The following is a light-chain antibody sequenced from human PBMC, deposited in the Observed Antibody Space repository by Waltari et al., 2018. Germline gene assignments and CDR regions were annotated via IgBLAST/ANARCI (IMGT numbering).Light chain of an antibody. J-gene: IGKJ5*01. V-gene: IGKV4-1*01. CDR1: QTFFYTLNNKNY. Sequence: DMVMTQSPDSLAVSLGETATINCQSSQTFFYTLNNKNYLAWYQQKAGQPPKLLISWASIRESGVPDRFSGSGSGTDFTLTISSLQAEDVAVYYCQQYFNTPLTFGQGTRLEIK. CDR3: QQYFNTPLT. CDR2: WAS.